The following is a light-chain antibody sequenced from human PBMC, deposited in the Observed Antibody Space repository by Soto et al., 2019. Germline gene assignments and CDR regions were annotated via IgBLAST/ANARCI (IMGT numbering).Light chain of an antibody. Sequence: VLTQSPATLSLSPGERATFSCRASQSIRTYLAWYQQKPGQAPRLLISDASKRATGLPARFSGSGSGTDFTLTISGLESEDFAVYFCQQRSNWPPTFGQGTRLEF. V-gene: IGKV3-11*01. CDR2: DAS. CDR3: QQRSNWPPT. CDR1: QSIRTY. J-gene: IGKJ5*01.